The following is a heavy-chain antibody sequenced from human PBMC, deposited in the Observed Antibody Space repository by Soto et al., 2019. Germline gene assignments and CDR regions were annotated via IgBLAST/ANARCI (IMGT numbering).Heavy chain of an antibody. Sequence: GGAPRISCAASGFTFSSYAMGWGRPAPGKGLEWVSAISGSGGSTYYADSVKGRFTISRDNSKNTLYLQMNSLRAEDTAVYYCAKDFYGIPTPRFDPWGQGTLVTVSS. CDR3: AKDFYGIPTPRFDP. CDR1: GFTFSSYA. V-gene: IGHV3-23*01. D-gene: IGHD4-17*01. CDR2: ISGSGGST. J-gene: IGHJ5*02.